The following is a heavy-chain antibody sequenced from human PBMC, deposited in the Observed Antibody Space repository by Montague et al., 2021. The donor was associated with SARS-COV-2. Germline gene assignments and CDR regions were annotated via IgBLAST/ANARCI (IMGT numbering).Heavy chain of an antibody. CDR1: GGSISSSNW. D-gene: IGHD2-15*01. V-gene: IGHV4-4*02. J-gene: IGHJ5*02. Sequence: SETLSLTCAVSGGSISSSNWWSWVRQPPGKGLEWIGEIYHSGSTNYNPSLKSRVTISVDKSKNQFSLKLSSVTAADTAVYYCARLEAGDCSGGSCYSSWFDPWGQGTLVTVSS. CDR3: ARLEAGDCSGGSCYSSWFDP. CDR2: IYHSGST.